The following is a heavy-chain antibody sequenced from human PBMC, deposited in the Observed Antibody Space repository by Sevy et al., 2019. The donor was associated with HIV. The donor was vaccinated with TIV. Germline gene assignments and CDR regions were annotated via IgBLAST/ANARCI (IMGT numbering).Heavy chain of an antibody. D-gene: IGHD6-13*01. Sequence: GGSLRLSCAASGFTFSSYIMNWVRQAPGKGLEWVSSISRSSTYIYYADSVQGRFTISRDNAKNSLFLQMNSLRAEDTAVYHCARDFGPGIAAAPDLWGRGTLVTVSS. CDR2: ISRSSTYI. V-gene: IGHV3-21*01. J-gene: IGHJ2*01. CDR1: GFTFSSYI. CDR3: ARDFGPGIAAAPDL.